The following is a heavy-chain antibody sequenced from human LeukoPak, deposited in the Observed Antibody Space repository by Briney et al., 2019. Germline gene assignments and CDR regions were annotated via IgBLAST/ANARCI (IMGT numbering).Heavy chain of an antibody. J-gene: IGHJ5*02. CDR3: AKDDSNYWFDP. CDR1: GCTFSDYT. D-gene: IGHD4-11*01. V-gene: IGHV3-23*01. Sequence: GGSLRLSCAASGCTFSDYTMNWVRQAPGKGLEWVSAISGSGGSTYYADSVKGRFTISRDNSKNTLYLQMNSLRAEDTAVYYCAKDDSNYWFDPWGQGTLVAVSS. CDR2: ISGSGGST.